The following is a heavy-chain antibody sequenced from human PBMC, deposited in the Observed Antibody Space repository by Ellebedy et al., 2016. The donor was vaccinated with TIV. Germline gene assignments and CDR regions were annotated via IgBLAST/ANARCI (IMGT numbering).Heavy chain of an antibody. V-gene: IGHV3-7*03. CDR3: AKDTLRYYYDSSGLVY. D-gene: IGHD3-22*01. J-gene: IGHJ4*02. Sequence: GESLKISXAASGFTFSSYSMNWVRQAPGKGLEWVANIKQDGSEKYYVDSVKGRFTISRDNAKKSLYLQMNSLRAEDTALYYCAKDTLRYYYDSSGLVYWGQGTLVTVSS. CDR2: IKQDGSEK. CDR1: GFTFSSYS.